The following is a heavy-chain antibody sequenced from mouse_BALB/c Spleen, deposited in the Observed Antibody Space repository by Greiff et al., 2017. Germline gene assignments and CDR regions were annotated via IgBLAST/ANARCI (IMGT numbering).Heavy chain of an antibody. CDR1: GYTFTSYW. J-gene: IGHJ4*01. V-gene: IGHV1S81*02. CDR3: EDGYGDYYAMDY. D-gene: IGHD2-3*01. CDR2: INPSNGRT. Sequence: QVQLQQPGAELVKPGASVKLSCKASGYTFTSYWMHWVKQRPGQGLEWIGEINPSNGRTNYNEKFKSKATLTVDKSSSTAYMQLSSLTSEDSAVYYCEDGYGDYYAMDYWGQGTSVTVSS.